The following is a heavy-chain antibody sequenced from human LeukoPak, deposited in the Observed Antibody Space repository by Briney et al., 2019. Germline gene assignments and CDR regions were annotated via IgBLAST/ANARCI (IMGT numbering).Heavy chain of an antibody. CDR2: ISSTSSTI. V-gene: IGHV3-48*02. J-gene: IGHJ3*02. Sequence: TGGSLRLSCAASGFTFSAYSMNWVRQAPGKGLEWISYISSTSSTIYYADSVKGRFTISRDNARNSLSLQMNSLRDEDTAVYYCARDLHYAFDIWGQGTMVTVSS. CDR1: GFTFSAYS. CDR3: ARDLHYAFDI.